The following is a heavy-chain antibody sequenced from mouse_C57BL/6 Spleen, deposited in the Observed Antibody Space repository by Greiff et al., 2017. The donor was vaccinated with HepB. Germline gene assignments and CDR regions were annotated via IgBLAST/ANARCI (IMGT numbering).Heavy chain of an antibody. CDR3: ARGYDGYYGFAY. CDR2: IYPRSGNT. CDR1: GYTFTSYG. V-gene: IGHV1-81*01. J-gene: IGHJ3*01. Sequence: VQLQQSGAELARPGASVKLSCKASGYTFTSYGISWVKQSTGQGLEWIGEIYPRSGNTYYNEKFKGKATLTADKSSSTAYMELRSLTSEDSAVYFCARGYDGYYGFAYWGQGTLVTVSA. D-gene: IGHD2-3*01.